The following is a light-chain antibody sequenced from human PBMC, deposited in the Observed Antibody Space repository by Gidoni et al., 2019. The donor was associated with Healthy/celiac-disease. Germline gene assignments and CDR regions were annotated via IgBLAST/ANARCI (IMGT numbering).Light chain of an antibody. CDR2: GAS. CDR3: QQYGSSPLT. CDR1: QSVSSSY. Sequence: EIVLTQSPGTLSLSPGERATLSCRASQSVSSSYLAWYQQKPGPAPRLLIYGASSRATGIPDRFSGSGSGTDFTLTIIRLEPEDFAVYYCQQYGSSPLTFGGGTKVEIK. J-gene: IGKJ4*01. V-gene: IGKV3-20*01.